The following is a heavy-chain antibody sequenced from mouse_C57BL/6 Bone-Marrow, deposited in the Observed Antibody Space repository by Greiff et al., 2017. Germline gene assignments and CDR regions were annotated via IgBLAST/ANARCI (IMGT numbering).Heavy chain of an antibody. CDR3: ARQGRYFDV. J-gene: IGHJ1*03. CDR1: GFTFSDYY. Sequence: EVKVVESGGGLVQPGGSLKLSCAASGFTFSDYYMYWVRQTPEKRLEWVVYISNGGGSTYYPDTVKGRFTISRDNAKNTLYLQMRRLKSEDTAMYYCARQGRYFDVWGTGTTVTVSS. CDR2: ISNGGGST. V-gene: IGHV5-12*01.